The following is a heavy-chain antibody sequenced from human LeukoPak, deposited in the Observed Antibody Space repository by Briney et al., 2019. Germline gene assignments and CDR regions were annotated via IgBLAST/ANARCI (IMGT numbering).Heavy chain of an antibody. J-gene: IGHJ4*02. CDR2: ISYDGSNK. CDR3: TDSHADY. Sequence: GGSLRLSCAASGFTFSSYGMHWVRQAPGKGLEWVAIISYDGSNKYYADSVKGRFIISRDNSKNTVYLQMNSLRAEDTAVYYCTDSHADYWGQGTLVTVSS. D-gene: IGHD2-21*02. V-gene: IGHV3-30*03. CDR1: GFTFSSYG.